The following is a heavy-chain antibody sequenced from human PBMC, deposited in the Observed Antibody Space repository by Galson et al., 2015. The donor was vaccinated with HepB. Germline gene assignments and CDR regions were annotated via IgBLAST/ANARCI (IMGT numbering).Heavy chain of an antibody. J-gene: IGHJ4*02. Sequence: SCKASGGSFSNYVISWVRQAPGQGLEWMGGIVPVFGMPNYAQRFQGRVTITADEFTRTAYMELSSLRSEDTAVYYCARDSFSGRASYDYGDYDRVRPSSNFDYWGQGTLVTVSS. CDR3: ARDSFSGRASYDYGDYDRVRPSSNFDY. V-gene: IGHV1-69*01. CDR2: IVPVFGMP. D-gene: IGHD4-17*01. CDR1: GGSFSNYV.